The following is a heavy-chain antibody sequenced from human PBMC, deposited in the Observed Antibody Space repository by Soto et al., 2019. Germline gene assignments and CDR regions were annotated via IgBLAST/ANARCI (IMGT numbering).Heavy chain of an antibody. D-gene: IGHD6-19*01. V-gene: IGHV1-69*06. J-gene: IGHJ3*02. CDR2: IIPIFGTA. CDR1: GGTLSRYA. Sequence: SLNLSWKASGGTLSRYAISWVRQAPGQGLEWMGGIIPIFGTANYAQKFQGRVTITADKSTSTAYMELSSLRSEDTAVYYCARVSGSHGAFDIWGQGTMVTAS. CDR3: ARVSGSHGAFDI.